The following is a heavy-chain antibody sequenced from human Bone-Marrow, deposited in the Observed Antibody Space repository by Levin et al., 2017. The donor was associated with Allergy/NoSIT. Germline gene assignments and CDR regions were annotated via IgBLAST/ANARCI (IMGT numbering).Heavy chain of an antibody. V-gene: IGHV4-31*03. J-gene: IGHJ4*02. D-gene: IGHD2-15*01. CDR3: ARYTPPGGVAVVVAANAAFDH. CDR1: GGSISSDDYY. CDR2: IHYSGST. Sequence: SETLSLTCTVSGGSISSDDYYWSWLRQHPGKGLEWIGYIHYSGSTHYNTSLRSRVSMLVDTSKSQFSLKLSSVTAADTAVYYCARYTPPGGVAVVVAANAAFDHWGQGTLVNVSS.